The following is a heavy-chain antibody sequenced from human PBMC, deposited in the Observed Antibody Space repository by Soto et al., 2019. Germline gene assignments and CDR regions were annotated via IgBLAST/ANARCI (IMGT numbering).Heavy chain of an antibody. J-gene: IGHJ4*02. D-gene: IGHD2-15*01. Sequence: VSVKVCCKAPGDTFTSYAMHWVRQAPGQRLEWMGWINAGNGNTKYSQKFQGRVTITRDTSASTAYMELSSLRSEDTAVYYCARGYCSGGSCYPGPFDYWGQGTLVTVSS. V-gene: IGHV1-3*01. CDR2: INAGNGNT. CDR1: GDTFTSYA. CDR3: ARGYCSGGSCYPGPFDY.